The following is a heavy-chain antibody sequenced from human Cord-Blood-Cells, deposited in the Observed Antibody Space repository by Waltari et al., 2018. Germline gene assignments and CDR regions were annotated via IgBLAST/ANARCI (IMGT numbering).Heavy chain of an antibody. CDR2: IIPIFGTA. Sequence: QVQLVQSGAEVKKPGSSVKVSCKASGGTFSSYALSWVRQAPGQGLEWMGGIIPIFGTANYAQKFQGRVTITADESTSTAYMELSSLRSEDTAVYYCASVKGRGYSGYDRYYFDYWGQGTLVTVSS. J-gene: IGHJ4*02. V-gene: IGHV1-69*01. CDR1: GGTFSSYA. D-gene: IGHD5-12*01. CDR3: ASVKGRGYSGYDRYYFDY.